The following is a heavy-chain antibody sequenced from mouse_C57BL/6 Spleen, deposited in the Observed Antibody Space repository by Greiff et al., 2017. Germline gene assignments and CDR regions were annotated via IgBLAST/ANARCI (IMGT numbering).Heavy chain of an antibody. V-gene: IGHV1-82*01. CDR1: GYAFSSSW. Sequence: VQLQESGPELVKPGASVKISCKASGYAFSSSWMNWVQQRPGKGLEWIGRIYPGDGDTNYNGKFKGQVTLTADKSSSTSYMQLSRLKSEDSAVYFCARHYGSSFYYAMDYWGQGTSVTVSS. CDR2: IYPGDGDT. CDR3: ARHYGSSFYYAMDY. D-gene: IGHD1-1*01. J-gene: IGHJ4*01.